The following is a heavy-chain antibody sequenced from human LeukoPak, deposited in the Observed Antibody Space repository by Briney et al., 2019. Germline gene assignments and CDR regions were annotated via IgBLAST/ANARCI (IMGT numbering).Heavy chain of an antibody. Sequence: GGSLRLSCAASGFTLSSNAMSWVRQAPGKGLEWVSTISGNYGSTYYADSVKGRFTIYRDNFKNTVFLRMNSLRAEDTAVYYCAKVVLLLTASDAFDFWGQGTKVTVSS. CDR1: GFTLSSNA. CDR3: AKVVLLLTASDAFDF. V-gene: IGHV3-23*01. CDR2: ISGNYGST. D-gene: IGHD2-21*02. J-gene: IGHJ3*01.